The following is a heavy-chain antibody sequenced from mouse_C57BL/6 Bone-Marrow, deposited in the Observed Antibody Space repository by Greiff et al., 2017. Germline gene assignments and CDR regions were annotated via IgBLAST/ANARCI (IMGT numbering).Heavy chain of an antibody. CDR3: ANTYYSNYGLFAY. J-gene: IGHJ3*01. V-gene: IGHV1-74*01. CDR2: IHPSDSDT. CDR1: GYTFTSYW. D-gene: IGHD2-5*01. Sequence: QVQLQQPGAELVKPGASVKVSCKASGYTFTSYWMHWVKQRPGQGLEWIGRIHPSDSDTNYNQKFKGKATLTVDKSSSTAYMPLSSLTSEDSAVYYCANTYYSNYGLFAYWGQGTLVTVSA.